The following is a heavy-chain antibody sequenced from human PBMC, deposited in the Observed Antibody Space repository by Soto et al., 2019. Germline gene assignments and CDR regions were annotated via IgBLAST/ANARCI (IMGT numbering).Heavy chain of an antibody. CDR2: IYYSGST. Sequence: QVQLQESGPGLVKPSETLSLTCTVSGGSVSSGSYYWSWIRQPPGKGLEWIGYIYYSGSTNYNPSLKSRVTISVDTSKNQFSLKLSSVTAADTAVYYCASYYSSSSGAWFDPWGQGTLVTVSS. J-gene: IGHJ5*02. CDR3: ASYYSSSSGAWFDP. V-gene: IGHV4-61*01. D-gene: IGHD6-6*01. CDR1: GGSVSSGSYY.